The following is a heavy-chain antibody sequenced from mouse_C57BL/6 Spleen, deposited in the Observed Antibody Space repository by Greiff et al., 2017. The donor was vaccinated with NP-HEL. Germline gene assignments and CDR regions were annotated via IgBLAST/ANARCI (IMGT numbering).Heavy chain of an antibody. D-gene: IGHD1-1*01. CDR2: IHPNSGST. CDR3: ARWDYGSLYAMDY. V-gene: IGHV1-64*01. J-gene: IGHJ4*01. Sequence: VQLQQPGAELVKPGASVKLSCKASGYTFTSYWMHWVKQRPGQGLEWIGMIHPNSGSTNYNEKFKSKATLTVDKSSSTAYMQLSSLTSEDSAVYYCARWDYGSLYAMDYWGQGTSVTVSS. CDR1: GYTFTSYW.